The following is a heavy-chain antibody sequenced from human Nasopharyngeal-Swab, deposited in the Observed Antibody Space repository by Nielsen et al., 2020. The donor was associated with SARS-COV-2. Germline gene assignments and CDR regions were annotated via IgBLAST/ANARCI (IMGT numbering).Heavy chain of an antibody. CDR3: TSRSGREDY. CDR2: IRSKANSYAT. J-gene: IGHJ4*02. D-gene: IGHD2-15*01. Sequence: VRQMPGKGLEWVGRIRSKANSYATAYAASVKGRFTISRDDSKNTAYLQMNSLKTEDTAVYYCTSRSGREDYWGQGTRVTVSS. V-gene: IGHV3-73*01.